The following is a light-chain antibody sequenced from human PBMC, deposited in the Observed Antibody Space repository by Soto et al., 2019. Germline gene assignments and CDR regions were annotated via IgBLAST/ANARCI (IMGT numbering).Light chain of an antibody. CDR3: SSYTRGRTLL. CDR2: GVT. CDR1: SDNY. J-gene: IGLJ1*01. Sequence: QSALTQPASVSGSPGQSITISCTGTSDNYVSWYQQHPGKVPKLMIYGVTNRPSGVSDRFSGSKSGNTASLTISGLQTEDEADYYCSSYTRGRTLLFGAGTKLTLL. V-gene: IGLV2-14*01.